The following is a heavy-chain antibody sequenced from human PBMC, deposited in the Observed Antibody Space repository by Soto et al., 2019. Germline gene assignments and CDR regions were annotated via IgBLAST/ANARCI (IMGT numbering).Heavy chain of an antibody. CDR3: ARGVGSSPPQY. D-gene: IGHD1-26*01. CDR2: IYASGSP. Sequence: SETLSLTCTISGGSISFYYWSWIRQTAGQGLEWIGYIYASGSPYYNPSLRSRVTISADTSKNQISLKLTSPTAADTAVYYCARGVGSSPPQYWGRGTLVTVSS. J-gene: IGHJ4*02. CDR1: GGSISFYY. V-gene: IGHV4-59*12.